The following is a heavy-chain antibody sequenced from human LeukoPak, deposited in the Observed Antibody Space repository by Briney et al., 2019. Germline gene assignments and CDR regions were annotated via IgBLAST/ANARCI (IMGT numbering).Heavy chain of an antibody. CDR2: IYDSGST. D-gene: IGHD4-23*01. V-gene: IGHV4-39*07. J-gene: IGHJ4*02. Sequence: PSETLSLTCTVSGGSIRSSYYYWGWIRQPPGKGLEWIGSIYDSGSTYYNPSLKSRVTISVDTSKNQFSLKLNSVTAADTAVYYCARTYGGNSDYWGQGTLVTVSS. CDR1: GGSIRSSYYY. CDR3: ARTYGGNSDY.